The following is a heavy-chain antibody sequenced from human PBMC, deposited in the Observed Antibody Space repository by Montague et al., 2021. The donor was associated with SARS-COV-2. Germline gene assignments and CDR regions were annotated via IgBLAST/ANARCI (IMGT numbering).Heavy chain of an antibody. D-gene: IGHD3-10*01. J-gene: IGHJ6*02. Sequence: SETLSLTCAVYGGSFSGYYWSRIRQPPGKGLEWIGEINHSGSINYNPSLKSRVTISVDTSKNQFSLKLSSVTAADTAVYYCARVRYYGSGTSLGMDVWGQGTTVTVSS. CDR1: GGSFSGYY. CDR3: ARVRYYGSGTSLGMDV. CDR2: INHSGSI. V-gene: IGHV4-34*01.